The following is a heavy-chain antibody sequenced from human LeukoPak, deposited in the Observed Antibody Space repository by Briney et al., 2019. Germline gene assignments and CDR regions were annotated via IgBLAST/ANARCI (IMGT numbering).Heavy chain of an antibody. CDR1: GGSISSYY. CDR3: ARSYYYGSGSYGMDV. CDR2: IYYSGST. D-gene: IGHD3-10*01. V-gene: IGHV4-59*01. Sequence: SETLSLTCTVSGGSISSYYWSWIRQPPGKGLKWIGYIYYSGSTNYNPSLKSRVTISVDTSKNQFSLKLSSVTAADTAVYYCARSYYYGSGSYGMDVWGQGTTVTVSS. J-gene: IGHJ6*02.